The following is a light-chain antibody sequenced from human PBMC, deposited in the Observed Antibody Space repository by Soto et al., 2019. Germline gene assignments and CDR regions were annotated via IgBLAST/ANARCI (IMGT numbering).Light chain of an antibody. CDR3: QQHSNWPLT. J-gene: IGKJ4*01. CDR1: QSLLQTNGYTY. Sequence: EIVMTQTPLSLPVTPGEPASISCRSSQSLLQTNGYTYLDWYLQKPGQSPRLLMYAVSNRATGIPARFSGSGSGTDFSLTISSLEPEDFAVYYCQQHSNWPLTFGGGTKVDI. CDR2: AVS. V-gene: IGKV2-28*01.